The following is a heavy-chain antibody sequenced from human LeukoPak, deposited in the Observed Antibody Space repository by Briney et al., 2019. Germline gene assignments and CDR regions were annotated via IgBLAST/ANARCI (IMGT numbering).Heavy chain of an antibody. V-gene: IGHV3-30*02. CDR1: GFTFSSYG. Sequence: GGSLRLSCAASGFTFSSYGMHWVRQAPGKGLEWVAFIRYDGSNKYYADSVKGRFTISRDNSKNTLYLQMNSLRAEDTAVYYCAKVHTAMAGGDAFDIWGQGTMVTVSS. J-gene: IGHJ3*02. CDR2: IRYDGSNK. D-gene: IGHD5-18*01. CDR3: AKVHTAMAGGDAFDI.